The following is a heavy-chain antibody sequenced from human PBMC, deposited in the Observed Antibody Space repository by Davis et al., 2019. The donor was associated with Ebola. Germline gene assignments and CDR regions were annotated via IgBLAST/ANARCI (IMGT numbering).Heavy chain of an antibody. J-gene: IGHJ3*02. CDR2: MNPNSGNT. V-gene: IGHV1-8*03. D-gene: IGHD3-3*01. CDR3: ARTIFGVVKGRGAFDI. Sequence: ASVKVSCKASGCTFTSYDINWVRQATGQGLEWMGWMNPNSGNTGYAQKFQGRVTITRNTSISTAYMELSSLRSEDTAVYYCARTIFGVVKGRGAFDIWGQGTMVTVSS. CDR1: GCTFTSYD.